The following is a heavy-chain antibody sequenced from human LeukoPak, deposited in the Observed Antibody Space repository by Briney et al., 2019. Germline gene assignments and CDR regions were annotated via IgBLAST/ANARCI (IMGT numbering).Heavy chain of an antibody. J-gene: IGHJ4*02. CDR1: GFTFSSYS. Sequence: GGSLRLSCAASGFTFSSYSMNWVRQAPGKGLEWVSYISSSSSTIYYADSVKGRFTISRDNAKNSLYLQMNSLRAEDTAVYYCARDWVRKTGIAVAVFFDYWGQGTLVTVSS. V-gene: IGHV3-48*04. CDR3: ARDWVRKTGIAVAVFFDY. D-gene: IGHD6-19*01. CDR2: ISSSSSTI.